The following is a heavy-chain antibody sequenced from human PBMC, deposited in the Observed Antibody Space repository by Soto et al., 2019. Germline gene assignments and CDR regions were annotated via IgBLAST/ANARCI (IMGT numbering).Heavy chain of an antibody. V-gene: IGHV4-38-2*01. J-gene: IGHJ3*02. Sequence: SETLSLTCAVSGYSISSGYYWGWIRQPPGKGLEWIGSIYHSGGTYYNPSLKSRVTISVDTSKNQFSLKLSSVTAAHTAVYCCARVNSSAYYWDAFDIWGQGTMCTVS. D-gene: IGHD3-22*01. CDR2: IYHSGGT. CDR1: GYSISSGYY. CDR3: ARVNSSAYYWDAFDI.